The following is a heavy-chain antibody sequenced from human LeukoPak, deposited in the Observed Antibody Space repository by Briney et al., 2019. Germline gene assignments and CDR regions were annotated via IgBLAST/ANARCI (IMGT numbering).Heavy chain of an antibody. V-gene: IGHV3-11*04. J-gene: IGHJ4*02. CDR3: ARDKRYSSSYGVGY. CDR1: GFTFSDYY. D-gene: IGHD6-13*01. Sequence: RTGGSLRLSCAASGFTFSDYYMSWIRQAPGKGLEWVSYISSSGSTIYYADSVKGRFTISRDNAKNSLYLQMNSLRAEDTAVYYCARDKRYSSSYGVGYWGQGTLVTVSS. CDR2: ISSSGSTI.